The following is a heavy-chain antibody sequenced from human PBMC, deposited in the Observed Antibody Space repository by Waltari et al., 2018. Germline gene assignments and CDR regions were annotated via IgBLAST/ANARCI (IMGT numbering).Heavy chain of an antibody. D-gene: IGHD6-13*01. V-gene: IGHV3-48*01. CDR1: GFVFSYYS. J-gene: IGHJ1*01. CDR2: ISSSTTVN. CDR3: AREGGFTSWYALQY. Sequence: EVQLVESEGGMKQPGESLRLSCAASGFVFSYYSMNWVRQAPGKGLEWIAYISSSTTVNYYADSVKGRFTVSRDNAKNLLFLQTDSLRAEDTAVYYCAREGGFTSWYALQYWGQGSLVTVSS.